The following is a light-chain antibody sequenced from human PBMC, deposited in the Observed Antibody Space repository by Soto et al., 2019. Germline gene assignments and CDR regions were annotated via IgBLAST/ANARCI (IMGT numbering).Light chain of an antibody. CDR3: QRYNNWPIT. CDR1: QSVSSN. J-gene: IGKJ5*01. V-gene: IGKV3-15*01. Sequence: ETVMTQSPATLSVSPGERATLSCRASQSVSSNLAWYQQKPGQAPRLLIYGASTRATGIPARFSGSGSGTEFTLTISSLQSEDFAVYYCQRYNNWPITFGQGTRVEIK. CDR2: GAS.